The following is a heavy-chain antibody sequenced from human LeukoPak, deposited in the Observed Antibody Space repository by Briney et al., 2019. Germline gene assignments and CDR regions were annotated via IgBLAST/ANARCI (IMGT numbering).Heavy chain of an antibody. CDR3: ARELLGHGYNSGDFDY. CDR2: IKQDGNEK. J-gene: IGHJ4*02. CDR1: GFTFSSYW. D-gene: IGHD5-24*01. Sequence: TGGSLRLSCAASGFTFSSYWMNWVRQAPGRGLEWVANIKQDGNEKYYVDSVKGRFTISRDNAKNSLYLQMNSLRAEDTAVYYSARELLGHGYNSGDFDYWGQGTLVTVSS. V-gene: IGHV3-7*01.